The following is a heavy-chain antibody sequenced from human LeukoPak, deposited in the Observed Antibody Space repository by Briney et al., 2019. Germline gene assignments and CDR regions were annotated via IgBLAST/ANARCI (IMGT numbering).Heavy chain of an antibody. V-gene: IGHV1-46*01. J-gene: IGHJ4*02. CDR1: GYIFTAYY. CDR2: INPSVGST. Sequence: ASVKVSCKASGYIFTAYYMHWVRQAPGQGLEWMGIINPSVGSTSYSQKFQDRVTMTRDTSTSTFYMELSSLRSEDTAVYYCVRGGYDFSSGYYPSRWGQGTLVTVSS. CDR3: VRGGYDFSSGYYPSR. D-gene: IGHD3-3*01.